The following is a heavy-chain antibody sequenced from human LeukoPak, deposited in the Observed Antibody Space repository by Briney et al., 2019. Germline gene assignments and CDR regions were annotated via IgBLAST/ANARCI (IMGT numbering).Heavy chain of an antibody. V-gene: IGHV3-15*07. J-gene: IGHJ4*02. CDR3: TAGIRGD. CDR2: IASETDGGAT. CDR1: GLTVTDAC. D-gene: IGHD3-10*01. Sequence: PGGSLRLSCSASGLTVTDACMIWVRQAPGEGLDWVGRIASETDGGATDYAAPVKGRFTISRDDSKNTLNLQMNSLKTEDTAVYYCTAGIRGDWGQGTLVTVPS.